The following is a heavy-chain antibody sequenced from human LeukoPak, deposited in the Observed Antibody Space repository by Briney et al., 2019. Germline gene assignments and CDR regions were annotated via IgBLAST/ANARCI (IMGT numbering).Heavy chain of an antibody. D-gene: IGHD5-18*01. CDR2: ISYDGSNK. Sequence: PGGSLRLSCAASGFTFSSYAMHWVRQAPGKGLEWVAVISYDGSNKYYADSVKGRLTISRDNSKNTLYLQMNSLRAEDTAVYYCARNVDTAMVRALDYWGQGTLVTVSS. CDR1: GFTFSSYA. J-gene: IGHJ4*02. V-gene: IGHV3-30-3*01. CDR3: ARNVDTAMVRALDY.